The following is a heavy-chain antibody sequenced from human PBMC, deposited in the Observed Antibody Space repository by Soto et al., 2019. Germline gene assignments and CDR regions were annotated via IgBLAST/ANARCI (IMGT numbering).Heavy chain of an antibody. J-gene: IGHJ4*02. CDR2: IYYSGST. CDR3: ALAYGSGSYYNGGIDY. CDR1: GGSISSSSYY. V-gene: IGHV4-39*01. D-gene: IGHD3-10*01. Sequence: QLQLQESGPGLVKPSETLSLTCTVSGGSISSSSYYWGWIRQPPGKGLEWIGSIYYSGSTYYNPSLQSSITIAVDTSKNQFSLKLSSVTAADTAVYYCALAYGSGSYYNGGIDYWGQGTLVTVSS.